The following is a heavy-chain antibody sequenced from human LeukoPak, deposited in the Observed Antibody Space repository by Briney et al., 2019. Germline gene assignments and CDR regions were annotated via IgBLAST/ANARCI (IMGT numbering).Heavy chain of an antibody. J-gene: IGHJ4*02. Sequence: SETLSLTCAVYGGSFSDYYWSWIRRPPGEGLEWIGEINHSGNTNYNPSLKSRVTISIDTSKNQFSLKLSSVTAADTAVYYCARGYCSSTSCPDFDYWGQGTLVTVSS. CDR3: ARGYCSSTSCPDFDY. CDR2: INHSGNT. D-gene: IGHD2-2*01. CDR1: GGSFSDYY. V-gene: IGHV4-34*01.